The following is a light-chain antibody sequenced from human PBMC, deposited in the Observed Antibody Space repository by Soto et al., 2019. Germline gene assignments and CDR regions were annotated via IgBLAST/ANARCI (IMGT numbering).Light chain of an antibody. CDR2: AAS. V-gene: IGKV1-8*01. CDR1: QGISSY. Sequence: AIRMTQSPSSLSASTGDRVTITCRASQGISSYLAWYQQKPGKAPKLLIYAASTLQSGVPSRFSGSGSGTDFTLTISSLQPDDFATYYCQHYNSYSEAFGQGTKVDNK. J-gene: IGKJ1*01. CDR3: QHYNSYSEA.